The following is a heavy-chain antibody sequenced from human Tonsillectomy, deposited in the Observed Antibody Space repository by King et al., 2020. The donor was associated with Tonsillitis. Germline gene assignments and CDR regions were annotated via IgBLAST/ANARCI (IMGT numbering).Heavy chain of an antibody. CDR3: ARSAGGGDTGMDV. J-gene: IGHJ6*02. CDR1: GGSIISSNW. CDR2: IYHRGST. Sequence: LQLQESGPGLVKPSGTLSLTCAVSGGSIISSNWWSWVRQSPGKGLEWIGEIYHRGSTNYNPSLKSRVTISVDKSKNQFSLKVTFVTAADTAVYYCARSAGGGDTGMDVWGQGTTVTVSS. D-gene: IGHD2-21*02. V-gene: IGHV4-4*02.